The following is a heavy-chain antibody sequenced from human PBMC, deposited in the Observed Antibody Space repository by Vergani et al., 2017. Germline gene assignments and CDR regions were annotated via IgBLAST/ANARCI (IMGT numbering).Heavy chain of an antibody. V-gene: IGHV3-30*02. CDR3: AKPAGGNWFAP. D-gene: IGHD6-13*01. J-gene: IGHJ5*02. Sequence: VQLVESGGGIVKPGGSLRLSCAASGVAFSSYAMHWVRQAPGKGLEWVAFIRYDASNKYYADSVKGRFTISRDNPKNTLYLQMNSLRAEDTAVYYCAKPAGGNWFAPWGQGTLVTVSS. CDR1: GVAFSSYA. CDR2: IRYDASNK.